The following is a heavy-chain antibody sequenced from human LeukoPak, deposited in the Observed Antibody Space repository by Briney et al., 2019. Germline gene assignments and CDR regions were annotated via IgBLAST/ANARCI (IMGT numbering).Heavy chain of an antibody. CDR1: GYTFTSYG. CDR3: ARAGYSSGWYGYYYYGMDA. Sequence: ASVKVSCKASGYTFTSYGISWVRQAPGQGLEWMGWISAYNGNTNYAQKLQGRVTMTTDTSTSTAYMELRSLRSDDTAVYYCARAGYSSGWYGYYYYGMDAWGQGTTVTVSS. D-gene: IGHD6-19*01. V-gene: IGHV1-18*01. CDR2: ISAYNGNT. J-gene: IGHJ6*02.